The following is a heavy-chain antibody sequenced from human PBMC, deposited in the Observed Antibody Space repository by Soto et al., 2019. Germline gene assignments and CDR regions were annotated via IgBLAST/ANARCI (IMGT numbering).Heavy chain of an antibody. V-gene: IGHV3-74*01. D-gene: IGHD1-26*01. J-gene: IGHJ4*02. Sequence: VGSLRLSCAASGFTFSSYWMHWVRQVPGKGLMWVSRINTDGSTIRYADSVKGRFSISRDNAQNTLFLQMDSLRVEDTAVYYCVRASGTYGLDLFDSWGQGILVTVSS. CDR3: VRASGTYGLDLFDS. CDR1: GFTFSSYW. CDR2: INTDGSTI.